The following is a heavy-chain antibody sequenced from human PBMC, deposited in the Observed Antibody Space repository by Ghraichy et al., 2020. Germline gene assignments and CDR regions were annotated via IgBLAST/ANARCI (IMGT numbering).Heavy chain of an antibody. CDR2: IYNSGST. CDR1: GGSISNYY. D-gene: IGHD3-10*01. V-gene: IGHV4-4*07. J-gene: IGHJ5*02. Sequence: SETLSLTCTVSGGSISNYYWSWIRQPAGKGLEWIGRIYNSGSTKYNPSVKSRVTMSVDTSKNQFSLKLTSVTAADTAVYYCARDLRYYHGSRNYNWFDPWGQGTLVTVSS. CDR3: ARDLRYYHGSRNYNWFDP.